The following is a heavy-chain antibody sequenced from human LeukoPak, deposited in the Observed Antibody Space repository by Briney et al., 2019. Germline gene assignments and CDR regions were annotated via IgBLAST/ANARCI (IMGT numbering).Heavy chain of an antibody. CDR2: INPNSSGT. J-gene: IGHJ4*02. D-gene: IGHD3-3*01. Sequence: ASVKVSCKASGYTFTGYYMHWVRQAPGQGLEWMGWINPNSSGTNYAQKFQGRVTMTRDTSISTAYMELSRLRSDDTAVYYCARDLQAISPYYFDYWGQGTLVTVSS. V-gene: IGHV1-2*02. CDR3: ARDLQAISPYYFDY. CDR1: GYTFTGYY.